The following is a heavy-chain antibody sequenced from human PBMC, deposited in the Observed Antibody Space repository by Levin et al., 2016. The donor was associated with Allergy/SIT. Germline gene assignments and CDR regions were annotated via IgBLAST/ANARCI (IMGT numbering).Heavy chain of an antibody. V-gene: IGHV4-61*07. Sequence: WIRQPPGKGLEWIGYIYYSGSTNYNPSLKSRVTISVDTSKNQFSLKLSSVTAADTAVYYCARRGSTLEDYGMDVWGQGTTVTVSS. D-gene: IGHD1-1*01. CDR3: ARRGSTLEDYGMDV. CDR2: IYYSGST. J-gene: IGHJ6*02.